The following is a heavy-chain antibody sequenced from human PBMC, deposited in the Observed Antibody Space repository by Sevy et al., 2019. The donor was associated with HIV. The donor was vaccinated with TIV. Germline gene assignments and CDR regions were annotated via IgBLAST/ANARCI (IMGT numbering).Heavy chain of an antibody. D-gene: IGHD1-26*01. V-gene: IGHV3-30*18. CDR2: ISHDGINE. CDR1: GFSFSYYG. CDR3: ANAYSGSYSHSYLYALDV. Sequence: GGSLRLSCIGSGFSFSYYGIHWVRQSPGKGLDWVALISHDGINEYYADSMKGRFTISRDNSKNTLYLEMNSLRNEDTAIYFCANAYSGSYSHSYLYALDVWGQGTTVTVSS. J-gene: IGHJ6*02.